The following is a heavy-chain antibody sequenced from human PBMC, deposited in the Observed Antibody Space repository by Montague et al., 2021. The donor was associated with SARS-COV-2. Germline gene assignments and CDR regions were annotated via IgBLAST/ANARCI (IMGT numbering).Heavy chain of an antibody. CDR2: IYYYGRA. D-gene: IGHD3-10*01. V-gene: IGHV4-59*08. Sequence: SETLSLTCTVAGDSVSRSYWNWIRQPPGKGLEWIGNIYYYGRANYNPSLKSRLSISLDTSKNQLSLTLTSVTAADTATYYCARQVTMVREPFDVWGQGTAVTISS. CDR1: GDSVSRSY. J-gene: IGHJ6*02. CDR3: ARQVTMVREPFDV.